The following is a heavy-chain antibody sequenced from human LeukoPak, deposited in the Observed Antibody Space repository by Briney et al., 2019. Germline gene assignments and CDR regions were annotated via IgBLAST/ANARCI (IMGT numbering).Heavy chain of an antibody. V-gene: IGHV1-69*04. CDR3: ARGVGSGRESCSGGSCYPPDY. CDR2: IIPILGIA. J-gene: IGHJ4*02. CDR1: GGTFSSYA. Sequence: GASVKVSCKASGGTFSSYAISWVRQAPGQGLEWMGRIIPILGIANYAQKFQGRVTITADKSTSTAYMELSSLRSEDTAVYYCARGVGSGRESCSGGSCYPPDYWGQGTLVTVSS. D-gene: IGHD2-15*01.